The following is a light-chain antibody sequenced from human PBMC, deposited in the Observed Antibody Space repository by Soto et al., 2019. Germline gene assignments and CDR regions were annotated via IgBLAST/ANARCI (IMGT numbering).Light chain of an antibody. V-gene: IGLV2-8*01. J-gene: IGLJ1*01. CDR1: SSDVGGYNY. CDR2: EVS. Sequence: QSALTQPPSASGSPGQSVTISCTGTSSDVGGYNYVSWYQQHPGKAPKLMIYEVSKRPSGVPDRFSGSKSGNTASLTVSGLQAEDEADYYCSSDAGNNGYVFGTGTKVTVL. CDR3: SSDAGNNGYV.